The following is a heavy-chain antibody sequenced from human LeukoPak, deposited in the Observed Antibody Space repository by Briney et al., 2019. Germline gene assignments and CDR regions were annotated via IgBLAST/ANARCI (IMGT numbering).Heavy chain of an antibody. D-gene: IGHD3-22*01. V-gene: IGHV4-61*02. Sequence: SQTLALTCTVSGGSISSGSYYWSWIRQPAGKGLEWIGRIYTSGSTNYNPSLKSRVTISVDTSKNQFSLKLSSVTAADTAVYYCARDRDYYDIPQGWFDPWGQGTLVTVSS. CDR1: GGSISSGSYY. CDR3: ARDRDYYDIPQGWFDP. CDR2: IYTSGST. J-gene: IGHJ5*02.